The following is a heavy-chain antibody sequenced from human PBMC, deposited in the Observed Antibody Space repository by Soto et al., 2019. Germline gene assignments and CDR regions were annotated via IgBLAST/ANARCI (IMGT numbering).Heavy chain of an antibody. CDR1: GDSISSGNKY. D-gene: IGHD3-16*01. CDR2: IFSSGTN. J-gene: IGHJ6*02. V-gene: IGHV4-30-4*01. CDR3: ARVPSPFDYYYAMDV. Sequence: QVQLRESGPGLVMPSQTLSLTCTVSGDSISSGNKYWSWIRQPPGKGLEWIGYIFSSGTNYYNPSLKSRLTMSLDASQNQFSLKLNSLTDADTAVYFCARVPSPFDYYYAMDVWGQGTTVTVSS.